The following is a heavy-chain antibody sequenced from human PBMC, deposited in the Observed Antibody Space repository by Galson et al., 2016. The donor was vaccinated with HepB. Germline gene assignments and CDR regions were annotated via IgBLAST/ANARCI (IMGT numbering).Heavy chain of an antibody. Sequence: SVKVSCKASGYTFINYGITWMRQAPGQGLEWMGWISAYNGNTNYAQKYQGRVTMTRDTSTGTVYMELRSLRSDDTAVYYCARVGVVVTSPPDYWGQGTLVTVSS. CDR1: GYTFINYG. V-gene: IGHV1-18*01. CDR3: ARVGVVVTSPPDY. J-gene: IGHJ4*02. D-gene: IGHD2-21*02. CDR2: ISAYNGNT.